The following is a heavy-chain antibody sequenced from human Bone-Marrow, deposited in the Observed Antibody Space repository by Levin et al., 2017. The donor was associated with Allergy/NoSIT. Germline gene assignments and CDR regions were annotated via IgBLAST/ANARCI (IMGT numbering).Heavy chain of an antibody. J-gene: IGHJ4*02. D-gene: IGHD3-9*01. CDR1: GFTFSDYY. Sequence: GGSLRLSCAASGFTFSDYYMSWIRQAPGQGLEWLSYISGSSSYTNNADSVKGRFTISRDNTKNSLYLQMNSLRAEDTAVYYCARIKWRLTGYYIDYWGQGTQVTVSS. CDR3: ARIKWRLTGYYIDY. V-gene: IGHV3-11*03. CDR2: ISGSSSYT.